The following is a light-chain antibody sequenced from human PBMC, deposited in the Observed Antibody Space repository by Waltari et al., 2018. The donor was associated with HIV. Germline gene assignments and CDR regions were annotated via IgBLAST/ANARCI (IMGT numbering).Light chain of an antibody. CDR3: ASWDDSLNGPV. CDR1: TSNIGRNT. CDR2: GKN. J-gene: IGLJ2*01. Sequence: QSVLTQPPSASGTPEQRVTTSCSGSTSNIGRNTVSWFQQFPGTAPKVLIYGKNQRPSGVPDRSSGSKSGTSASLAISGLQSEDEADYYCASWDDSLNGPVFGGGTKLTVV. V-gene: IGLV1-44*01.